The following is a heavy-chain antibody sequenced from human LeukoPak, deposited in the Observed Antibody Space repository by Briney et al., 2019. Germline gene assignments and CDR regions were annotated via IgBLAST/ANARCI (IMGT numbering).Heavy chain of an antibody. CDR3: ARDFQGITTFGVAPPGGFDP. D-gene: IGHD3-3*01. J-gene: IGHJ5*02. V-gene: IGHV4-59*01. CDR2: IYYGGNT. CDR1: GASFSSNS. Sequence: PSETLSLTRTVSGASFSSNSWSWIRQPPGKGLEWIGYIYYGGNTNYNPSLQSRVTISVDTSKNQFSLQLKSVTAADTALYYCARDFQGITTFGVAPPGGFDPWGQGTLVIVSS.